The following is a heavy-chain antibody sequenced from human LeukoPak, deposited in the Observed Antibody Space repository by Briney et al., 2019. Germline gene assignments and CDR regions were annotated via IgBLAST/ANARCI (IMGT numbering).Heavy chain of an antibody. Sequence: GGSLRLSCAASGFTFSDYAMHWDRQAPGKGLEWVAIISYDGTNKYYGDSVKGRFTISRDNSKNTLYLQMNSLSTEDTAVYYCARDDYWGQGTLVTVSS. CDR1: GFTFSDYA. CDR3: ARDDY. CDR2: ISYDGTNK. V-gene: IGHV3-30*04. J-gene: IGHJ4*02.